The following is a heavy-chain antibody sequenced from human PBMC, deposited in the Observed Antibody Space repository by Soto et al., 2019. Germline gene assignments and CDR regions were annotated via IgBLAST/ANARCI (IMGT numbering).Heavy chain of an antibody. CDR3: AREAYCGGDCYSALNAFDI. CDR1: GFTFSSYA. V-gene: IGHV3-30-3*01. J-gene: IGHJ3*02. CDR2: ISYDGSNK. Sequence: VGSLRLSCAASGFTFSSYAMHWVRQAPGKGLEWVAVISYDGSNKYYADSVKGRFTISRDNSKNTLYLQMNSLRAEDTAVYYCAREAYCGGDCYSALNAFDIWGQGTMVT. D-gene: IGHD2-21*02.